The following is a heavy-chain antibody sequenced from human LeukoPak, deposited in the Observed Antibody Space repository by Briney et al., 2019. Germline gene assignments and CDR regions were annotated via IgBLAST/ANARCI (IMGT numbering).Heavy chain of an antibody. CDR1: GGSISSSSYY. CDR3: ARLGRSSIAARLNFDY. D-gene: IGHD6-6*01. J-gene: IGHJ4*02. CDR2: IYYSGST. V-gene: IGHV4-39*01. Sequence: SETLSLTCTVSGGSISSSSYYWGWIRQPPGKGLEWIGSIYYSGSTYYNPSLKSRVTISVGTSKNQFSLKLSSVTAADTAVYYCARLGRSSIAARLNFDYWGQGTLVTVSS.